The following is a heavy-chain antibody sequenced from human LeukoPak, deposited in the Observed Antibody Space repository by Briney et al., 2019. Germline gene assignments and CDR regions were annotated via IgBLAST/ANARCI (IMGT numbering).Heavy chain of an antibody. J-gene: IGHJ5*02. CDR3: AKAXSVSAPGCXXX. CDR1: GFTVSSYA. Sequence: GGSLRLSCAASGFTVSSYAMGWVRQAPGKGLEWVSAIGGGGTLYYADSVKGRFTISRDNSKNTLYLQMNSLRAEDTAIYYCAKAXSVSAPGCXXXWGQGXLVTVSS. CDR2: IGGGGTL. V-gene: IGHV3-23*01.